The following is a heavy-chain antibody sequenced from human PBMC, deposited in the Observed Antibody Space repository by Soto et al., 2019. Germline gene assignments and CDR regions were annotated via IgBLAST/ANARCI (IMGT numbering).Heavy chain of an antibody. J-gene: IGHJ6*02. CDR3: AKDPNPLAPLRIAVSGKYYYYYRMAV. CDR2: ISYDGSNK. V-gene: IGHV3-30*18. CDR1: GFTFSSYG. D-gene: IGHD6-19*01. Sequence: PGGSLRLSCAASGFTFSSYGMHWVRQAPGKGLEWVAVISYDGSNKYYADSVKGRFTISRDNSKNTLYLQMNSLRAEDTAVYYCAKDPNPLAPLRIAVSGKYYYYYRMAVWGQGTTVTVSS.